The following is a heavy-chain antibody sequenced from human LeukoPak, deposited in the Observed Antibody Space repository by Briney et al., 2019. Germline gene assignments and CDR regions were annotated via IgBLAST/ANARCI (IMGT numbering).Heavy chain of an antibody. Sequence: SETLSLTCAVYGGSFSGYYWSWIRQPPGKRLEWIGEINHSGSTNYNPSLKSRVTISVDTSKNQFSLKLSSVTAADTAVYYCARAERYSYGYVDYWGQGTLVTVSS. J-gene: IGHJ4*02. CDR1: GGSFSGYY. V-gene: IGHV4-34*01. CDR3: ARAERYSYGYVDY. CDR2: INHSGST. D-gene: IGHD5-18*01.